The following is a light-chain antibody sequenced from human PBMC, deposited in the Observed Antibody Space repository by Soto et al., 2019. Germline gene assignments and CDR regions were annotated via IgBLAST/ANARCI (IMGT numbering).Light chain of an antibody. CDR1: QSVSSS. V-gene: IGKV3-15*01. J-gene: IGKJ4*01. CDR2: DAS. CDR3: QQYDDWPPLT. Sequence: EVVMTQSPETLSVSRGERATLSCRASQSVSSSLAWYQQKAGQAPRLLIYDASTRATGVPARFSGSGSATELPLTISSLQSEDWAVYYCQQYDDWPPLTFGGGTKVELK.